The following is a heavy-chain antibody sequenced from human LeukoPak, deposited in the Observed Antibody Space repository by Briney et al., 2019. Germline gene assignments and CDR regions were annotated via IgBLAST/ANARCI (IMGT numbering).Heavy chain of an antibody. CDR3: ARVGGSYPDYFDY. Sequence: SETLSLTRTVSGGSVSSGSYYWSWIRQPPGKGLEWIGYIYYSRSTNYNPSLKSRVTISVDTSKNQFSLKLSSVTAADTAVYYCARVGGSYPDYFDYWGQGTLVTVSS. CDR2: IYYSRST. CDR1: GGSVSSGSYY. V-gene: IGHV4-61*01. D-gene: IGHD1-26*01. J-gene: IGHJ4*02.